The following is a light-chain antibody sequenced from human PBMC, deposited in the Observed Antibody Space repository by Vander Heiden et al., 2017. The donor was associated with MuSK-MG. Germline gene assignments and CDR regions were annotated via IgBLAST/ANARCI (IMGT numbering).Light chain of an antibody. CDR1: NGRIATNY. CDR3: QSFDGSSGV. V-gene: IGLV6-57*01. Sequence: NFMLTQPHSVSESPGKTVTLSCTRNNGRIATNYVHCFQQRPGRSPTIRSYEDSQRPSGVPDRFSGSIDSSSNSASLTISGLKTEDEADYYCQSFDGSSGVFGGGTKLTVL. J-gene: IGLJ3*02. CDR2: EDS.